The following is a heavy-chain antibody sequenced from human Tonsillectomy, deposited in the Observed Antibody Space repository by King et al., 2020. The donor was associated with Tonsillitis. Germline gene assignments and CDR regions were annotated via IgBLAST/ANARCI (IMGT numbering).Heavy chain of an antibody. J-gene: IGHJ3*02. CDR1: GFTFSSYG. Sequence: VQLVESGGGVVQPGRSLRLSCAASGFTFSSYGMHLVRQAPGKGLEGVAVISYDGSNKYYADSVKGRFTISRDNSKNTLYLQMNSLRAEDTAVYYCAKEGHSDAFDIWGQGTMVTVSS. CDR3: AKEGHSDAFDI. CDR2: ISYDGSNK. V-gene: IGHV3-30*18.